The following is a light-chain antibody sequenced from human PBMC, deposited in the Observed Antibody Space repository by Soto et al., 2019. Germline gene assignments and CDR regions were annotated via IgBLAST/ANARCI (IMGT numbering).Light chain of an antibody. J-gene: IGKJ1*01. CDR1: QSVSSWY. Sequence: EIVLTQSPGTLSLSPGERATLSCRASQSVSSWYLAWYQQKPGQAPRPLMYSTSSRATGIPDRFSGSGSGTEFTLTISRLEPEDFAVYYCQQYDSSLWTFGQGTKVEIK. CDR2: STS. CDR3: QQYDSSLWT. V-gene: IGKV3-20*01.